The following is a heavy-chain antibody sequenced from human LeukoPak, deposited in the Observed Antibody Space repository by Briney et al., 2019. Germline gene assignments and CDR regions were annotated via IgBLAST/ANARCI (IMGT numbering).Heavy chain of an antibody. J-gene: IGHJ4*02. Sequence: PSETLSLTCTVSGGSISSYYWSWIRQPPGKGLEWIGEINHSGSTNYNPSLKSRVTISVDTSKNQFSLKLSSVTAADTAVYYCARGLPVIGLDSSGYYGYWGQGTLVTVSS. CDR3: ARGLPVIGLDSSGYYGY. CDR2: INHSGST. V-gene: IGHV4-34*01. CDR1: GGSISSYY. D-gene: IGHD3-22*01.